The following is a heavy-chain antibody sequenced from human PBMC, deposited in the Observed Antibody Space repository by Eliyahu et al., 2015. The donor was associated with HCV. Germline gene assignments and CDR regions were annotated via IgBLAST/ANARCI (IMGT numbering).Heavy chain of an antibody. CDR1: GDSISRGFY. CDR2: IWQSGGT. J-gene: IGHJ4*02. V-gene: IGHV4-38-2*02. Sequence: QVQLQESGPGLVKPSETLSLTCSVSGDSISRGFYWGWIRLTPGKGLEWIGSIWQSGGTXYNPSLKSRVTISEDTSKNQLSLKLNSVTAADTAVYFCARDPGSSGYYYSYDCWGQGTLVTVSS. CDR3: ARDPGSSGYYYSYDC. D-gene: IGHD3-22*01.